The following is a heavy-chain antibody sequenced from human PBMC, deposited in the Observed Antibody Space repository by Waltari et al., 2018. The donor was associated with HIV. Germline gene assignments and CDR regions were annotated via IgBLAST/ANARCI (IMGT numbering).Heavy chain of an antibody. CDR3: ARVNYQYAMDV. CDR2: IWYDGSNE. Sequence: QVQLVESGGGVVQPGNSLRLSCAASGFTFSIYGMHWVRQAPGKGLGWVAVIWYDGSNEKYADSMKGRFTISRDNAKSSLFLQMNSLRAEDTAVYFCARVNYQYAMDVWGQGTTVTVSS. V-gene: IGHV3-33*01. J-gene: IGHJ6*02. CDR1: GFTFSIYG.